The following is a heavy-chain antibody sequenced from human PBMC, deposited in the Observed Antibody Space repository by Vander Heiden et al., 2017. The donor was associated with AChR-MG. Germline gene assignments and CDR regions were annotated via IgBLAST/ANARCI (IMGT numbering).Heavy chain of an antibody. J-gene: IGHJ4*02. Sequence: QLQLQESGPGLVKPSETLSLTCTVSGGSISRSSYYWGWIRQPPGKGLEWIGSIYYSGSTYYNPSLKSRVTISVDTSKNQFSLKLSSVTAADTAVYYCARLEVSGYGDYGDYWGQGTLVTVSS. CDR1: GGSISRSSYY. CDR3: ARLEVSGYGDYGDY. V-gene: IGHV4-39*01. CDR2: IYYSGST. D-gene: IGHD4-17*01.